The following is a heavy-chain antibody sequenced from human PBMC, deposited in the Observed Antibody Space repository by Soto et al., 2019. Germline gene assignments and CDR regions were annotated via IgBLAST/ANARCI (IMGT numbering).Heavy chain of an antibody. CDR1: GGSFSGYY. CDR3: AREGRALNNYDMGFDY. J-gene: IGHJ4*02. CDR2: INHSGST. Sequence: KPSETLSLTCAVYGGSFSGYYWSWIRQPPGKGLEWIGEINHSGSTNYNPSLKSRVTISVDTSKNQFSLKLSSVTAADTAVYYCAREGRALNNYDMGFDYWGQGTLVTVSS. V-gene: IGHV4-34*01. D-gene: IGHD3-9*01.